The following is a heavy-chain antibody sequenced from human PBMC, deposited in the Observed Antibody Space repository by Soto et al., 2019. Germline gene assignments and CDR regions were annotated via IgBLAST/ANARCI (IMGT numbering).Heavy chain of an antibody. CDR2: INAGNGNT. V-gene: IGHV1-3*01. D-gene: IGHD5-12*01. J-gene: IGHJ4*02. CDR3: ARDIVATIGWREVAY. Sequence: QVQLVQSGAEVKKPGASVKVSCKASGYTFTSYAMHWVRQAPGQRLEWMGWINAGNGNTKYSQKFQGRVTITRDTSASTAYMELSSLRSEATAVYYCARDIVATIGWREVAYWGQGTLVTVSS. CDR1: GYTFTSYA.